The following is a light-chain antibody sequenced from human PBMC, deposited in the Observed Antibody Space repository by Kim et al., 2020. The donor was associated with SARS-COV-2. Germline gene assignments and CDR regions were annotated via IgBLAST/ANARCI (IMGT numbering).Light chain of an antibody. CDR3: QAWDSAVV. J-gene: IGLJ2*01. CDR2: QDD. CDR1: KLGDKD. V-gene: IGLV3-1*01. Sequence: VSVPPGQTASITCSGDKLGDKDAYWYQQKPGQSPVVVIYQDDKRPSGIPERFSGSNSGNKATLTISGTQSADEADYYCQAWDSAVVFGGGTQLTVL.